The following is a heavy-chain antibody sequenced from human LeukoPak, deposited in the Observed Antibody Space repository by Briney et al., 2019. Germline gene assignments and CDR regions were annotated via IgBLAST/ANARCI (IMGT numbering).Heavy chain of an antibody. CDR2: ISHSGST. CDR3: ARGGHNYYGSGSYIS. D-gene: IGHD3-10*01. V-gene: IGHV4-34*01. J-gene: IGHJ5*02. CDR1: GGSFSGYY. Sequence: PSETLSLTCAVYGGSFSGYYWSWIRQPPGKGLEWIGEISHSGSTNYNPSLKSRVTISVDTSKNQFSLKLSSVTAADTVVYYCARGGHNYYGSGSYISWGQGTLVTVSS.